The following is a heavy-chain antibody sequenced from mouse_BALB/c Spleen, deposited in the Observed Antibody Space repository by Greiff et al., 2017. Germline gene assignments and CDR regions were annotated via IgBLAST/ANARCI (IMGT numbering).Heavy chain of an antibody. CDR2: IWGDGST. CDR3: ARGGYGSPYWYFDV. V-gene: IGHV2-6-7*02. Sequence: VQLQESGPGLVAPSQSLSITCTVSGFSLTGYGVNWVRQPPGKGLEWLGMIWGDGSTDYNSALKSRLSISKDNSKSQVFLKMNSLQTDDTARYYCARGGYGSPYWYFDVWGAGTTVTVSS. J-gene: IGHJ1*01. D-gene: IGHD1-1*01. CDR1: GFSLTGYG.